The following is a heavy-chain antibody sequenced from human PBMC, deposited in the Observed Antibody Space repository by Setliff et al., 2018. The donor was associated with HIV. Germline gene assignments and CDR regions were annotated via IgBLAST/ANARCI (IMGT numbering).Heavy chain of an antibody. D-gene: IGHD6-19*01. J-gene: IGHJ5*01. CDR2: IYYSGST. CDR3: AGHPVTSGWLSLNWFDP. V-gene: IGHV4-59*01. CDR1: DGSFSSDY. Sequence: PSETLSLTCTVSDGSFSSDYCTWIRQTPVKGLEWIGYIYYSGSTKYNTSLTSRVTITVDTSKNHFSLMLTSVTAADTAVYFGAGHPVTSGWLSLNWFDPWGQGILVTVSS.